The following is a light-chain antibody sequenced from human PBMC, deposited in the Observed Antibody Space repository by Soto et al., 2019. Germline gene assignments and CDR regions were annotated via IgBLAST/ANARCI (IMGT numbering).Light chain of an antibody. Sequence: EIVMTQSPATLSVSPGERTTLSCRASQSVGNNLAWYQQKPGQAPRLLIYGAYTRATGIPARFSGSGSGTDFSLSISSLQSEDFAVYYWQHYNYWPPKTFGQGTKVEMK. CDR2: GAY. J-gene: IGKJ1*01. V-gene: IGKV3-15*01. CDR3: QHYNYWPPKT. CDR1: QSVGNN.